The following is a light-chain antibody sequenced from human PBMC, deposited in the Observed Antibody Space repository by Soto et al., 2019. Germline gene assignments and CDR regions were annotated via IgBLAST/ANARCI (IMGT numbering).Light chain of an antibody. CDR2: DAS. J-gene: IGKJ1*01. CDR3: QQYNSYSGT. CDR1: QSISSW. V-gene: IGKV1-5*01. Sequence: DIQMTQSPSTLSASVGDRVTITCRASQSISSWLAWYQQKQGKAPKLLIYDASSLESGGPSRFSGSGSGTEFTLTISSLQPDDFVYYYCQQYNSYSGTFGQGTKVEIK.